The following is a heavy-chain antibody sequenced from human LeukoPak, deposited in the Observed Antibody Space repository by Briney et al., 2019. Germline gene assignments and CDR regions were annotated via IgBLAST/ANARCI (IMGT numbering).Heavy chain of an antibody. CDR3: AKWKYSNSGIDDY. D-gene: IGHD6-6*01. Sequence: GGSLRLSCAASGFTFSSYAMSWVRQVPGKGLEWVSVISGSGDNTYYADSVKGRFTISRGNSKNMLYLQMNSLRAEDTAVYYCAKWKYSNSGIDDYWGQGTLVTVSS. CDR1: GFTFSSYA. J-gene: IGHJ4*02. V-gene: IGHV3-23*01. CDR2: ISGSGDNT.